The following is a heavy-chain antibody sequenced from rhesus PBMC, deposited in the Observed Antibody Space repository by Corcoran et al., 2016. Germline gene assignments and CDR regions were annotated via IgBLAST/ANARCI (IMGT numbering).Heavy chain of an antibody. V-gene: IGHV4S7*01. J-gene: IGHJ3*01. CDR3: ARNGPHSGSYYYVVSPRTGAFDF. D-gene: IGHD3-16*01. CDR2: FYGSSGNT. CDR1: GGSISSGYG. Sequence: QVQLQESGPGLVKPSETLSLTCAVSGGSISSGYGWSWIRQPPGKGLEWIGYFYGSSGNTYYNPSLKSRVTSSKDPSKNQFSLKWSSVTAADTAVYYCARNGPHSGSYYYVVSPRTGAFDFWGQGLRVTVSS.